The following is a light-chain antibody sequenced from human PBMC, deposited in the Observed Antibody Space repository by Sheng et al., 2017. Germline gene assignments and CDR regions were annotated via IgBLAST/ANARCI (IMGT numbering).Light chain of an antibody. V-gene: IGKV1-NL1*01. CDR2: AAS. J-gene: IGKJ4*01. Sequence: DIQMTQSLSSLSASVGDRVTITCRASQGLSDAVAWYQQKPGKAPKLLLYAASRLESGVPSRFSGSGSGTDFTFTISSLQPEDIATYYCQQYDTLITFGGGTKVEIK. CDR3: QQYDTLIT. CDR1: QGLSDA.